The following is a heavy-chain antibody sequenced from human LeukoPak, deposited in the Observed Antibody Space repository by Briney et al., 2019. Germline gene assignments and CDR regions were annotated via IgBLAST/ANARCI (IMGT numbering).Heavy chain of an antibody. V-gene: IGHV4-59*01. J-gene: IGHJ5*02. D-gene: IGHD2-15*01. CDR1: GGSISSYY. CDR2: IYYSGST. Sequence: SETLSLTCTVSGGSISSYYWSWIRQPPGKGLEWIGYIYYSGSTNYNPSLKSRVTISVDTSKNQFSLKLSSVTAADTAVYYCARDLGYCSGGSCGWFDPWGQGTLVTVSS. CDR3: ARDLGYCSGGSCGWFDP.